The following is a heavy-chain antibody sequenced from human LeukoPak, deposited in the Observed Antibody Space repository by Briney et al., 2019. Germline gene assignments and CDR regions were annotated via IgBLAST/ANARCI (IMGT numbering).Heavy chain of an antibody. D-gene: IGHD3-22*01. Sequence: GGSLRLSCTASGFTFGDYAMSWVRQAPGKGLEWVGFIRSKAYGGTTEYAASVKGRFTISRDDSKSIAYLQMNSLKTEDTAVYYCTRREITMIVVDDGPAYYMDVWGKGTTVTISS. V-gene: IGHV3-49*04. CDR2: IRSKAYGGTT. J-gene: IGHJ6*03. CDR3: TRREITMIVVDDGPAYYMDV. CDR1: GFTFGDYA.